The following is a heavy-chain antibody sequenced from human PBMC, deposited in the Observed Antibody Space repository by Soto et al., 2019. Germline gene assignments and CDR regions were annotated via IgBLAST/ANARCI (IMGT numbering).Heavy chain of an antibody. V-gene: IGHV1-69*02. J-gene: IGHJ4*02. Sequence: QVQLVQSGAEVKKPGSSVKVSCKASGGTFSSYTISWVRQAPGQGLEWMGRIIPILGIANYAQKFQGSVTITADKTTSTAYMELSSLRSEDTAVYYGARGSGNGDYWGQGTLVTVSS. CDR2: IIPILGIA. CDR1: GGTFSSYT. D-gene: IGHD3-10*01. CDR3: ARGSGNGDY.